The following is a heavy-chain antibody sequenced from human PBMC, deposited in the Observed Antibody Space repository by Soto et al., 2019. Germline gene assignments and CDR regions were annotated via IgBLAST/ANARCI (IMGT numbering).Heavy chain of an antibody. D-gene: IGHD2-2*01. CDR2: ISGSGGRT. CDR1: GFTFGTYA. CDR3: AKGAIVVVPAATKPIDY. Sequence: GGSLRLSCAASGFTFGTYAMGWVRQAPGKGLEWISAISGSGGRTYYADSVKGRFTISRDNSKNTLYLQMNSLRAEDTAVYYCAKGAIVVVPAATKPIDYWGQGTLVTVSS. V-gene: IGHV3-23*01. J-gene: IGHJ4*02.